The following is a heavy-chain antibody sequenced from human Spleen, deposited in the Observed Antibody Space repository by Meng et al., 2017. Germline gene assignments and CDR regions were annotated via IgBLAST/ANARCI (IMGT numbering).Heavy chain of an antibody. CDR2: ISGRSTYI. CDR1: GFIFSDYN. D-gene: IGHD4-23*01. Sequence: GESLKISCAASGFIFSDYNMNWVRQAPGKGLEWVSSISGRSTYIYDADSMKGRFTISRDNAQNSLFLQMNSLRDEDTAVYYCAREDNGGFDYWGHGTLVTGAS. J-gene: IGHJ4*01. CDR3: AREDNGGFDY. V-gene: IGHV3-21*01.